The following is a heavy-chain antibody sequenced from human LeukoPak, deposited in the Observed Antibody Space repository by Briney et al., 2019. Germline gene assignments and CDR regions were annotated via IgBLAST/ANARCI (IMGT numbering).Heavy chain of an antibody. V-gene: IGHV4-61*02. Sequence: SETLSLTCTVSGGSISSGSYYWSWIRQPAGKGLEWIGRIYTSGSTNYNPSLKSRVTISVDTSKNQFSLKLSSVTAADTAVYYCASSYCGGDCYSFPFDYWGQGTLVTVSS. CDR3: ASSYCGGDCYSFPFDY. CDR2: IYTSGST. D-gene: IGHD2-21*02. J-gene: IGHJ4*02. CDR1: GGSISSGSYY.